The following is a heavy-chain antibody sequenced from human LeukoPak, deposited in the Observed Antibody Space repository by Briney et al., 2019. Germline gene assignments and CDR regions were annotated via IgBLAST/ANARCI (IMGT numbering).Heavy chain of an antibody. Sequence: GRSLRLSCAASGFTFSSYGMHWVRQAPGKGLEWVAVISYDGSNKYYADSVKGRFTISRDNSKNTLYLQMNSLRAEDTAVYYCAKDQYSYNWNDGYYYYGMDVWGQGTTVTVS. D-gene: IGHD1-1*01. V-gene: IGHV3-30*18. J-gene: IGHJ6*02. CDR3: AKDQYSYNWNDGYYYYGMDV. CDR1: GFTFSSYG. CDR2: ISYDGSNK.